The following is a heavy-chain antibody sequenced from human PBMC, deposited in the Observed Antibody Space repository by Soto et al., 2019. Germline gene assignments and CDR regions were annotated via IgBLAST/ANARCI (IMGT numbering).Heavy chain of an antibody. CDR1: GGSFSGYY. CDR2: INHSGST. V-gene: IGHV4-34*01. CDR3: ARGDYDILTGYLIGVHDAFDI. Sequence: SETLSLTCAVYGGSFSGYYWSWIRQPPWKVLEWIGEINHSGSTNYNPSLKSRVTISVDTSKNQFSLKLSSVTAADTAVYYCARGDYDILTGYLIGVHDAFDIWGQGTMVTVSS. J-gene: IGHJ3*02. D-gene: IGHD3-9*01.